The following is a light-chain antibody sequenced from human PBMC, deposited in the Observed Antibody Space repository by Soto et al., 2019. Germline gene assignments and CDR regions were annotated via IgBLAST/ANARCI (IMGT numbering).Light chain of an antibody. CDR1: SSDVGGFDF. V-gene: IGLV2-8*01. J-gene: IGLJ2*01. CDR2: EVT. Sequence: QSALTQPPSASGSSGQSVTISCTGTSSDVGGFDFVSWYQQHPGKAPKLLIFEVTQRPSGVPDRFSGSKSGNTASLTVSGLQAEDEADYYCTSYGGKDNKVLFGGGTKLTVL. CDR3: TSYGGKDNKVL.